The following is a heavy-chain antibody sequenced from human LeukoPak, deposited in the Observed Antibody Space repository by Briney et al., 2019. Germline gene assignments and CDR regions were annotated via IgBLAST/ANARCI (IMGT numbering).Heavy chain of an antibody. CDR1: GGSISSSSYY. Sequence: PSETLFLTCTVSGGSISSSSYYWGWIRQPPGKGLEWIGSIYYSGSTYYNPSLKSRVTISVDTAKNQFSLKLSSVTAADTAVYYCARLRPVVPAAYAPYYYYYMDVWGKGTTVTVSS. D-gene: IGHD2-2*01. V-gene: IGHV4-39*01. CDR2: IYYSGST. CDR3: ARLRPVVPAAYAPYYYYYMDV. J-gene: IGHJ6*03.